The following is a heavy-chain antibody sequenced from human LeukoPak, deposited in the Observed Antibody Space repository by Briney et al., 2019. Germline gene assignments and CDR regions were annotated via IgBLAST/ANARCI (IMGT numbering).Heavy chain of an antibody. D-gene: IGHD2-2*01. CDR1: GGSLTGYY. Sequence: SETLSLTCGVYGGSLTGYYWSWIRQAPGKGLEWIGSIYYSGSTYYNPSLKSRVTISVDTSKNQFSLKLSSVTAADTAVYYCARGRNRDQLLSARRTYYFDYWGQGTLVTVSS. V-gene: IGHV4-34*01. J-gene: IGHJ4*02. CDR2: IYYSGST. CDR3: ARGRNRDQLLSARRTYYFDY.